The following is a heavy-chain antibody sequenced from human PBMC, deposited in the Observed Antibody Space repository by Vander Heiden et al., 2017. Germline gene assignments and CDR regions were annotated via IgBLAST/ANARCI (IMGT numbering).Heavy chain of an antibody. V-gene: IGHV3-74*01. CDR1: GFTFSSYW. CDR2: ISSDGSST. D-gene: IGHD3-3*01. J-gene: IGHJ4*02. CDR3: ARDWYYDFWSGPPGY. Sequence: EVQLVESGGGLVQRGGSLRLSCAASGFTFSSYWMHWVRQAPGKGLVWVSRISSDGSSTSYADSVKGRFTISRDNAKNTLYLQMNSLRAEDTAVYYCARDWYYDFWSGPPGYWGQGTLVTVSS.